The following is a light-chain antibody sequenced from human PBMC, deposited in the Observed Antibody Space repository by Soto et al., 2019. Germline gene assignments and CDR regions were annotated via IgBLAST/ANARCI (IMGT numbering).Light chain of an antibody. CDR2: EVS. CDR3: CSYAGSSTFPLSV. CDR1: SSDVGSYNL. J-gene: IGLJ1*01. V-gene: IGLV2-23*02. Sequence: QSALTQPASVSGSPGQSITISCTGTSSDVGSYNLVSWYQQHPGKAPKLMIYEVSKRPSGVSNRFSGSKSGNTASLTISGLQAEDEADYYCCSYAGSSTFPLSVFGTGTKLTVL.